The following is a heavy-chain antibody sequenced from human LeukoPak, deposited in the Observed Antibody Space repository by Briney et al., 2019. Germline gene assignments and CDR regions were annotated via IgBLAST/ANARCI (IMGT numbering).Heavy chain of an antibody. V-gene: IGHV4-34*01. Sequence: SETLSLTCAVYGGSFSGYYWNWIRQPPGKGLEWMGEINHSGSTNYNPSLKSRDTISVDTSKNQFSLKLSSVTAADTAVYYCASGYSYAYNALDYWGQGTLVTVSS. J-gene: IGHJ4*02. D-gene: IGHD5-18*01. CDR1: GGSFSGYY. CDR3: ASGYSYAYNALDY. CDR2: INHSGST.